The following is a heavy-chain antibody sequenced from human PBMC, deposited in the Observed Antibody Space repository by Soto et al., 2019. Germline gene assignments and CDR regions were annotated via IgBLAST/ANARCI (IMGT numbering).Heavy chain of an antibody. CDR3: ARVVRGSSSSLASYFDY. J-gene: IGHJ4*02. CDR1: GGSISSSNW. D-gene: IGHD6-6*01. V-gene: IGHV4-4*02. Sequence: QVQLQESGPGLVKPSGTLSLTCAVSGGSISSSNWWSWVRQPPGKGLEWIGEIYHSGSTNYNPSLKSRVTISVDKSKNQFSLKLISVTAADTAVYYCARVVRGSSSSLASYFDYWGQGTLVTVSS. CDR2: IYHSGST.